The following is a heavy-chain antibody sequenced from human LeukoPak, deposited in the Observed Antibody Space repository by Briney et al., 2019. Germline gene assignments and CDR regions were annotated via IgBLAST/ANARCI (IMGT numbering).Heavy chain of an antibody. D-gene: IGHD6-13*01. CDR1: GGSISSYY. Sequence: KSSETPSLTCTVSGGSISSYYWSWIRQPPGKGLEWIGYIYYSGSTNYNPSLKSRVTISVDTSKNQFSLKLSSVTAADTAVYYCARGCLTAAAPWGAFDIWGQGTMVTVSS. CDR3: ARGCLTAAAPWGAFDI. CDR2: IYYSGST. V-gene: IGHV4-59*01. J-gene: IGHJ3*02.